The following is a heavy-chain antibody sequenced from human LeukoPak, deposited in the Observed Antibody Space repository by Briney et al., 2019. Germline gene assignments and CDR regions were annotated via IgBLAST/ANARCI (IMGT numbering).Heavy chain of an antibody. CDR3: ARRNSGTWWSFDS. CDR2: IKDDGSQK. Sequence: GGSLRLSREASIFTLRSYLINWVRQAPGKGVEGVANIKDDGSQKNYIDSVKGQFTISRDNAKASLFLQMNSLSSEDTAVYYCARRNSGTWWSFDSWGQGTLVTVSS. D-gene: IGHD2-15*01. CDR1: IFTLRSYL. J-gene: IGHJ4*02. V-gene: IGHV3-7*01.